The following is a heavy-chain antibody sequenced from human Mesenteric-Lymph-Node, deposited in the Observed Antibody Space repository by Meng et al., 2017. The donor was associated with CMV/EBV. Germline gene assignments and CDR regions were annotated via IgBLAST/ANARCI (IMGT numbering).Heavy chain of an antibody. CDR2: SSACSGNT. J-gene: IGHJ4*02. Sequence: FTCYGIPWVRHAPGPGLEWVGCSSACSGNTNYAQALQGRVTITTDTSTCTAYMELRSLRSDDTAVYYCARGGYCSSTSCLRVGSIDYWGQGTLVTVSS. V-gene: IGHV1-18*01. CDR3: ARGGYCSSTSCLRVGSIDY. CDR1: FTCYG. D-gene: IGHD2-2*01.